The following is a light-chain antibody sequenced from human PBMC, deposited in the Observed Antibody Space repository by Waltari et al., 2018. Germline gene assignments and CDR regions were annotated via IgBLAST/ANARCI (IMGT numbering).Light chain of an antibody. CDR1: SSDVGGYNY. CDR3: SSYGGSNNVV. Sequence: QSALTQPPPASGSPGQSVTISCTGTSSDVGGYNYVSWYQQHPGKAPKLLIYEVIQRPSGVPDHFSGSKSGNTASLTVSGLQAEDEADYFCSSYGGSNNVVFGGGTTLTVL. CDR2: EVI. J-gene: IGLJ2*01. V-gene: IGLV2-8*01.